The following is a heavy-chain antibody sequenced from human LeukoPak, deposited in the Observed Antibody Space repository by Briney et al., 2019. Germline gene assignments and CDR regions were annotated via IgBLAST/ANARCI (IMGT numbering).Heavy chain of an antibody. Sequence: SVKVSCKASGGTFSSYAISWVRQAPGQGLEWMGGIIPIFGTANYAQKFQGRVTITADESTSTAYMELSSLRSEDTAVYYCAREQGLGYCTNGVCPTGYWGQGTLVTVSS. D-gene: IGHD2-8*01. CDR3: AREQGLGYCTNGVCPTGY. CDR2: IIPIFGTA. V-gene: IGHV1-69*13. CDR1: GGTFSSYA. J-gene: IGHJ4*02.